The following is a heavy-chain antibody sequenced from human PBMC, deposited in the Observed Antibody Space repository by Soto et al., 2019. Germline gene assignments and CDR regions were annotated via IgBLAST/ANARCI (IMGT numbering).Heavy chain of an antibody. CDR1: GFTFSSYA. J-gene: IGHJ4*02. CDR3: AKRSFSSTSCYRD. Sequence: EVQLLESGGGLVQPGGSLRLSCAASGFTFSSYAMSWVRQAPGKGLEWVSAISGSGGSTYYADSVKGRFTISRDNSKNTLNLQMNSLRTEDTAVYYCAKRSFSSTSCYRDWGQGTLVTVSS. V-gene: IGHV3-23*01. D-gene: IGHD2-2*02. CDR2: ISGSGGST.